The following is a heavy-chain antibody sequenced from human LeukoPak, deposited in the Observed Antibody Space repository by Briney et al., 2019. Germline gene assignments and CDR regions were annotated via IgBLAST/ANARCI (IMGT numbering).Heavy chain of an antibody. CDR2: IYHSGTT. D-gene: IGHD3-9*01. J-gene: IGHJ3*02. CDR1: GVAISRGGYA. Sequence: SETLSLTCAVSGVAISRGGYAWNWIRQPPGKGLEWIAYIYHSGTTYYNPSLKSRVTISVDTSKNQFSLQLSSVTAADTAVYYCAREGDQLRYFDWLPYDAFDIWGPGTMVTVSS. CDR3: AREGDQLRYFDWLPYDAFDI. V-gene: IGHV4-30-2*01.